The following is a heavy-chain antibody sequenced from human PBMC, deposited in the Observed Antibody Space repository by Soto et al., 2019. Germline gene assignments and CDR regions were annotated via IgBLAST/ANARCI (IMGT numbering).Heavy chain of an antibody. CDR2: IAPHSGRT. J-gene: IGHJ4*02. V-gene: IGHV1-18*04. CDR3: ARAATGSYHSAY. D-gene: IGHD3-10*01. Sequence: QVQLVQSGPEVKNPGASVRVSCVASGYAFTSYGVNWVRQAPGQGLEWMGWIAPHSGRTTYLPKFQGRVTMTADVSTNKAYIELRSLKSDDTGTYFCARAATGSYHSAYWGQGTVVTVSS. CDR1: GYAFTSYG.